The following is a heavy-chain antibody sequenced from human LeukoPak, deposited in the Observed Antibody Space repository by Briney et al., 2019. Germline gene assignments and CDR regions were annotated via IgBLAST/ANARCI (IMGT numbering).Heavy chain of an antibody. CDR3: ARESKTYDGSGYFHDS. CDR2: IYTIGSS. D-gene: IGHD3-22*01. V-gene: IGHV4-4*07. Sequence: PSETLSLTCSVSGASIYNYFCSWIRQPAGKGLEWIGRIYTIGSSDYSPSLRSRVTLSLDTSKNQFSLNLYSVTAADTAVYFCARESKTYDGSGYFHDSWGQGTLVTVSS. CDR1: GASIYNYF. J-gene: IGHJ4*02.